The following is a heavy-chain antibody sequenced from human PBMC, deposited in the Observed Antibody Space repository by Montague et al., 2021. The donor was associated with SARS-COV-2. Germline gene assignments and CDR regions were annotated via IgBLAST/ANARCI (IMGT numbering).Heavy chain of an antibody. D-gene: IGHD4-17*01. Sequence: SLRLSCAASGFTFSNFAFHWVRQAPGKGLEWVAIITYDGIDKFYADSVKGRFTISRDNSKNTLYLRMNSLTPEDTVVYYCARDRVRPDYGDACVLWGQGTLVTVSS. J-gene: IGHJ3*01. CDR2: ITYDGIDK. V-gene: IGHV3-30*04. CDR1: GFTFSNFA. CDR3: ARDRVRPDYGDACVL.